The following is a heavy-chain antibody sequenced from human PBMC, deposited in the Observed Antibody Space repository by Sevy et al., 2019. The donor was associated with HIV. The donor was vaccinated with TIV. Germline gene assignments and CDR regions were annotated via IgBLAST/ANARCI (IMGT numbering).Heavy chain of an antibody. CDR2: ISSSSSYI. J-gene: IGHJ4*02. Sequence: LSLTCAASGFTFSSYSMNWVRQAPGKGLEWVSSISSSSSYIYYADSVKGRFTISRDNAKNSLYLQMNSLRAEDTTVYYCARGGNYYDGGYFDYWGQGTLVTVSS. V-gene: IGHV3-21*01. CDR1: GFTFSSYS. D-gene: IGHD3-22*01. CDR3: ARGGNYYDGGYFDY.